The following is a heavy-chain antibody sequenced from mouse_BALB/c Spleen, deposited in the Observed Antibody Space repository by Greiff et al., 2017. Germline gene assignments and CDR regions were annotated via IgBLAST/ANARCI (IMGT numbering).Heavy chain of an antibody. V-gene: IGHV5-4*02. CDR3: ARAYDVGGPMDY. Sequence: EVMLVESGGGLVKPGGSLKLSCAASGFTFSDYYMYWVRQTPEKRLEWVATISDGGSYTYYPDSVKGRFTISRDNAKNNLYLQMSSLRSEDTAMYYCARAYDVGGPMDYWGQGTSVTVSS. J-gene: IGHJ4*01. CDR1: GFTFSDYY. CDR2: ISDGGSYT. D-gene: IGHD2-12*01.